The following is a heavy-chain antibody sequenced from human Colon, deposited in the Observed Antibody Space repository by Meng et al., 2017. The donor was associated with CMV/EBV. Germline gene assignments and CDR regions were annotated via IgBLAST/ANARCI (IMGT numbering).Heavy chain of an antibody. J-gene: IGHJ4*02. D-gene: IGHD1-1*01. Sequence: SETLSLTCTVSGAPVDSNVDYYWAWIRQPPGKGLEWIGTIYESGTTYYSPSLRGRVTMSIDTSRNQFSLRLTYPTAADTAIYYCARNDIVVRPPAFYYFDSWGQGMLVTVSS. CDR1: GAPVDSNVDYY. CDR3: ARNDIVVRPPAFYYFDS. CDR2: IYESGTT. V-gene: IGHV4-39*07.